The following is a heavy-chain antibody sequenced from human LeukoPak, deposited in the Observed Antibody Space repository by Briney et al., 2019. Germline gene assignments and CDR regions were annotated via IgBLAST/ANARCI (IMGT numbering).Heavy chain of an antibody. Sequence: SVKVSCKASGGTFISYAISWVRQAPGQGLEWMGGIIPIFGTANYAQKFLGRVTITADESTSTAYMELSSLRSEDTAVYYCAREMAGYCSSTSCYPMDVWGQGTTATVSS. D-gene: IGHD2-2*01. CDR3: AREMAGYCSSTSCYPMDV. CDR1: GGTFISYA. V-gene: IGHV1-69*13. CDR2: IIPIFGTA. J-gene: IGHJ6*02.